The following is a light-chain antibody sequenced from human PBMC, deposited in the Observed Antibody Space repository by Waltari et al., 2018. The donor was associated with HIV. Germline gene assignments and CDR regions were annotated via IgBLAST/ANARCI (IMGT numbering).Light chain of an antibody. CDR3: QQYYSAPPT. V-gene: IGKV4-1*01. J-gene: IGKJ1*01. CDR2: WAS. CDR1: QSIFYSSEHANF. Sequence: DIVMTQSPHSLALSLGERATINCKSSQSIFYSSEHANFLAWYQQKPGQSAKLLIYWASTRASGVPDRFSGSGSRTDFALSISSLQSEDVAVYVCQQYYSAPPTFGQGTRVEIK.